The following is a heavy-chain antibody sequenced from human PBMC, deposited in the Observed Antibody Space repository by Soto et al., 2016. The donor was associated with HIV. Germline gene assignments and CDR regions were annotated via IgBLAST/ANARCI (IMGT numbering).Heavy chain of an antibody. CDR2: IRGQVYGGTT. V-gene: IGHV3-49*04. J-gene: IGHJ4*02. D-gene: IGHD2-8*01. CDR3: TAHLMANPYFFDY. CDR1: GFIFRDYD. Sequence: EVEVAESGGGLIQPGRSVRLSCTTSGFIFRDYDMGWVRQAPGKGLEWVGFIRGQVYGGTTDYAASVKGRFSISRDDSKSIAYLQMNSLKADDTAIYYCTAHLMANPYFFDYWGQGALVTVSS.